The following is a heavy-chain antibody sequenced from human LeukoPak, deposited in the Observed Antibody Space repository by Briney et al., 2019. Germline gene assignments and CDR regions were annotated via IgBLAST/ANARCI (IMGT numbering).Heavy chain of an antibody. J-gene: IGHJ4*02. V-gene: IGHV1-18*01. CDR1: GYTFTSYG. D-gene: IGHD3-10*01. CDR2: ISAYNGNT. CDR3: ARNDVLLWFGELPN. Sequence: ASVKVSCKASGYTFTSYGISWVRQAPGQGLEWMGWISAYNGNTNYAQKLQGRVTMTTDTSTSTAYMELRSLRSDDTAVYYCARNDVLLWFGELPNWSQGTLVTVSS.